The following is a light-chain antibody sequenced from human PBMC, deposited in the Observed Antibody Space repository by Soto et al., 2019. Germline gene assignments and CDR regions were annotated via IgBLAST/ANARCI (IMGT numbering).Light chain of an antibody. Sequence: SYELTQPPSVSVAPGQTARIPCGGDNIGIRSVHWYQQKPGQAPVVVVYDDSDRPSGIPERFSGSNSGNTATLTISWVEAGDEADYYCQVWDASSDHNVFGTGTKLTVL. CDR2: DDS. V-gene: IGLV3-21*02. CDR3: QVWDASSDHNV. J-gene: IGLJ1*01. CDR1: NIGIRS.